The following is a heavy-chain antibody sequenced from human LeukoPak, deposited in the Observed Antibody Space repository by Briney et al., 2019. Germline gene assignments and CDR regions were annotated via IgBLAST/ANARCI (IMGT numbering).Heavy chain of an antibody. CDR1: VFTFSSYA. V-gene: IGHV3-23*01. CDR3: AREPGSFVQ. J-gene: IGHJ1*01. D-gene: IGHD3-16*01. CDR2: ISGSGGST. Sequence: GGSLRPSCAASVFTFSSYAMCWVRQAPGKGGEWVSAISGSGGSTYYADSVKGRFTISRDNSKNTLYLQMNSVRAEHTAVYYCAREPGSFVQWGQGPLLTVPS.